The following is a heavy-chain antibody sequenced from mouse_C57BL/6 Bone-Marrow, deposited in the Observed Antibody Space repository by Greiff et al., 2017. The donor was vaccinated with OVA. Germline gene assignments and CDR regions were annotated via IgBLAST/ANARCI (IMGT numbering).Heavy chain of an antibody. CDR3: ARSGDPYAMDY. J-gene: IGHJ4*01. V-gene: IGHV1-69*01. CDR2: IDPSDSYT. Sequence: QVQLQQPGAELVMPGASVKLSCKASGYTFTSYWMHWVKQRPGQGLEWIGEIDPSDSYTNYNQKFKGKSTLTVDKSSSTAYMLLSSLTSEDSSVYYCARSGDPYAMDYWGQGTSVTVSS. D-gene: IGHD3-2*02. CDR1: GYTFTSYW.